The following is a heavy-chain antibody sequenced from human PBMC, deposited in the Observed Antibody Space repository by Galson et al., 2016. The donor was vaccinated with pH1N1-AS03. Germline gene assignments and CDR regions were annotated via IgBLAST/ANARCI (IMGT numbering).Heavy chain of an antibody. Sequence: SVKVSCKASGGTFRNFAISWVRQAPGQGLEWMGRIVPTFTAPKYAQKFQGRLTITADDSATTTYMDLSGLKLEDTAIYYCATIGAVPGLGGYWFDSWGQG. CDR1: GGTFRNFA. D-gene: IGHD6-19*01. CDR3: ATIGAVPGLGGYWFDS. J-gene: IGHJ5*01. CDR2: IVPTFTAP. V-gene: IGHV1-69*13.